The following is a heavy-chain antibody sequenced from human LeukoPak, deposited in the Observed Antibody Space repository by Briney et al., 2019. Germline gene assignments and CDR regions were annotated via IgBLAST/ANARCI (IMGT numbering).Heavy chain of an antibody. D-gene: IGHD1-1*01. V-gene: IGHV4-59*01. CDR3: ARSWNDILPLDY. CDR1: GGSISSYY. Sequence: SETLSLTCTVSGGSISSYYWSWIRQPPGKGLEWIGYIYYTGSTNYNPSLKSRVTISVDTSKNQFSLKLSSVTAADTAVYYCARSWNDILPLDYWGQGTLVTVSS. J-gene: IGHJ4*02. CDR2: IYYTGST.